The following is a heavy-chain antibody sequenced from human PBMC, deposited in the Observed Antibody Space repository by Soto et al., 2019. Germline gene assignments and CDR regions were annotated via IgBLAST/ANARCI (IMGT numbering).Heavy chain of an antibody. Sequence: GGSLRLSCAASGFTFSSYAMSWVRQAPGKGLEWVSAISGSGGSTYYADSVKGRFTISRDNSKNTLYLQMNSLRAEDTAVYYCAKDPLIRYFNWLLLGHVADYWGQGTLVTVSS. V-gene: IGHV3-23*01. CDR3: AKDPLIRYFNWLLLGHVADY. D-gene: IGHD3-9*01. J-gene: IGHJ4*02. CDR1: GFTFSSYA. CDR2: ISGSGGST.